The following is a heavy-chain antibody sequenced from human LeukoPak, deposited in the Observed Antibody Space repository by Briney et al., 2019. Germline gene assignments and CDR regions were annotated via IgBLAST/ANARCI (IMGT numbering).Heavy chain of an antibody. CDR1: GGSFRGYY. J-gene: IGHJ4*02. V-gene: IGHV4-34*01. D-gene: IGHD3-22*01. Sequence: PSETLSLTCAVYGGSFRGYYWSWIRQPPGKGMEWIWEINHSGSTNYNPSPKSRVTISVDTSKNQFSLKLSSVTAADTAVYYCARGRNYYNSSGYDFDYWGQGTLVTVSS. CDR2: INHSGST. CDR3: ARGRNYYNSSGYDFDY.